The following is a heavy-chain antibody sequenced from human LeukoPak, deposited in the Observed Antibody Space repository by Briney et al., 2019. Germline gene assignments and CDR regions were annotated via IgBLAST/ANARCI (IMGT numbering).Heavy chain of an antibody. Sequence: GGSLRLSCAASGFTFSSYAMSWVRQAPEKGLEWVSTISGSGGGTHYADSVKGRFTISRDDSKNTLYLQMNSLRAEDTAVYYCAKDLGRYRNNYFDYWGQGTLVTVSS. J-gene: IGHJ4*02. V-gene: IGHV3-23*01. CDR1: GFTFSSYA. D-gene: IGHD1-26*01. CDR3: AKDLGRYRNNYFDY. CDR2: ISGSGGGT.